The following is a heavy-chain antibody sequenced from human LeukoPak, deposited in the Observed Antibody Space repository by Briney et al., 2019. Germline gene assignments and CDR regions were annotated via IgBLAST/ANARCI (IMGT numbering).Heavy chain of an antibody. D-gene: IGHD3-10*01. Sequence: SETLSLTCTVSGGSISSYYWSWIRQPPGKGLEWIGYIYYSGSTNYNPSLKGRVTISVDTSKNQFSLKLSSVTAADTAVYYCARVDTMVRGATNYYYYGMDVWGQGTTVTVSS. CDR2: IYYSGST. CDR1: GGSISSYY. J-gene: IGHJ6*02. V-gene: IGHV4-59*01. CDR3: ARVDTMVRGATNYYYYGMDV.